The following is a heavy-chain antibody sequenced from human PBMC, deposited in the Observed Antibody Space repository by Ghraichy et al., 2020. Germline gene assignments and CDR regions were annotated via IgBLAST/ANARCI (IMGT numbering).Heavy chain of an antibody. CDR3: ARWVHLRRPYSSGWYRNAFDI. D-gene: IGHD6-19*01. CDR2: IYYSGST. V-gene: IGHV4-59*01. J-gene: IGHJ3*02. CDR1: GGSISSYY. Sequence: SETLSLTCTVSGGSISSYYWSWIRQPPGKGLEWIGYIYYSGSTNYNPSLKSRVTISVDTSKNQFSLKLSSVTAADTAVYYCARWVHLRRPYSSGWYRNAFDIWGQGTMVTVSS.